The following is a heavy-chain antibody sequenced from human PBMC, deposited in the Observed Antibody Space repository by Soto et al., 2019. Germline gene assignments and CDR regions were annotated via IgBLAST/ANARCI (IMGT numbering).Heavy chain of an antibody. Sequence: LRLSCAASGFVFSDYEMNWVRQAPGKGLEWVAYISSTGNTVHYADSVGGRFTVSRDNARNSLFLQMNTLRVEDTALYYCARDRAAGGYWGQGTLVTVSS. V-gene: IGHV3-48*03. D-gene: IGHD6-13*01. J-gene: IGHJ4*02. CDR3: ARDRAAGGY. CDR1: GFVFSDYE. CDR2: ISSTGNTV.